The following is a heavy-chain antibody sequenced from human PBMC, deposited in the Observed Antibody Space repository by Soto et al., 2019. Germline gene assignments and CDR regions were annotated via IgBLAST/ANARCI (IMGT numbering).Heavy chain of an antibody. CDR1: GASISYGGFS. CDR3: ARGGGYDSFDY. Sequence: SETLSLTCTVSGASISYGGFSWSWIRQSPGKGLEWIGYISHLESTYFHPSFKSRLTMSIDRTRNQFSLKLSSVTAADMAAYYCARGGGYDSFDYWGQGVLVTVSS. V-gene: IGHV4-30-2*06. D-gene: IGHD5-12*01. CDR2: ISHLEST. J-gene: IGHJ4*02.